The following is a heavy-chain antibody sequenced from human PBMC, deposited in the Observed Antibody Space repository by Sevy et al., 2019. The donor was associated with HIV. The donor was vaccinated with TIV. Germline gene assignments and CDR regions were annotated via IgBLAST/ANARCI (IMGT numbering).Heavy chain of an antibody. Sequence: GGSLRLSCAASXFIFSNYGMHWVRQAPGKGLEWVAVVSYDGSTKYYTGSVRGRFSISRDNSKNTVYLQMNSLRVEDTAVYYCAKGSXATGSAFDXXGQGTMVTVSS. V-gene: IGHV3-30*18. CDR2: VSYDGSTK. CDR3: AKGSXATGSAFDX. D-gene: IGHD1-1*01. J-gene: IGHJ3*02. CDR1: XFIFSNYG.